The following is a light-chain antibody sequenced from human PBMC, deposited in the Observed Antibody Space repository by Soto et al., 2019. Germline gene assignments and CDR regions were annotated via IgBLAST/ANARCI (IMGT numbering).Light chain of an antibody. CDR3: QTWGTGSAIVV. V-gene: IGLV4-69*01. J-gene: IGLJ7*01. Sequence: QLVLTQSPSASASLGASVKLTCTLSSGHSNYAIAWHQQQPEKGPRYLMKVNSGGSHIKGDGIPDRFSGSSSGAERYIFSSSLQSEDEADYYCQTWGTGSAIVVFGGGTQLIVL. CDR2: VNSGGSH. CDR1: SGHSNYA.